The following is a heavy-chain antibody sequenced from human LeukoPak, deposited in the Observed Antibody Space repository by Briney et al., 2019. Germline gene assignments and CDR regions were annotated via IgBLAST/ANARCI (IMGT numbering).Heavy chain of an antibody. D-gene: IGHD2-8*01. Sequence: SETLSLTCAVYGGSFSGYYWSWIRQPPGKGLEWIGEINHSGSTNYNPSLKSRVTISVDTSKNQFSLKLSSVTAADTAVYYCARGLMSHDCWGQGTLVTVSS. CDR1: GGSFSGYY. CDR3: ARGLMSHDC. J-gene: IGHJ4*02. CDR2: INHSGST. V-gene: IGHV4-34*01.